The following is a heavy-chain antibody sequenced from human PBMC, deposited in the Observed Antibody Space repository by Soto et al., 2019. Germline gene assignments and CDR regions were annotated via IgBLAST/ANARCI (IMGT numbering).Heavy chain of an antibody. CDR3: ARARRRGVVVAAPTYAFVI. Sequence: ASVKVSCKASGYTFTSYAMHWVRQAPGQRLEWMGWINAGNGNTKYSQKFQGRVTITRDTSASTAYMELSSLRSEDTAVYYCARARRRGVVVAAPTYAFVIWGQGTMVTVSS. CDR2: INAGNGNT. CDR1: GYTFTSYA. V-gene: IGHV1-3*01. D-gene: IGHD2-15*01. J-gene: IGHJ3*02.